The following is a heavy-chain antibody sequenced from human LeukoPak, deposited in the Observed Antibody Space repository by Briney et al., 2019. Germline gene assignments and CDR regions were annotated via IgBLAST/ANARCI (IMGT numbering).Heavy chain of an antibody. D-gene: IGHD1-26*01. CDR2: ISAYNGNT. CDR1: GYTFTGYH. J-gene: IGHJ4*02. Sequence: ASVKVSCKASGYTFTGYHVHCLRQAPGQGLEWMGWISAYNGNTNYAQKLQGRVTMTTDTSTSTAYMELRSLRSDDTAVYYCARDLGGLHFDYWGQGTLVTVSS. CDR3: ARDLGGLHFDY. V-gene: IGHV1-18*01.